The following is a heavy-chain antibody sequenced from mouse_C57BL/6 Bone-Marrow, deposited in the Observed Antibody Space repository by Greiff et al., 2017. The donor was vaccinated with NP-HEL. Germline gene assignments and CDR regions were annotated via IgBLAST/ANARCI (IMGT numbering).Heavy chain of an antibody. CDR3: ARGIYYDYPLDY. CDR2: INYDGSST. Sequence: LQQSEGGLVQPGSSMKLSCTASGFTFSDYYMAWVRQVPEKGLEWVANINYDGSSTYYLDSLKSRFIISRDNAKNILYLQMSSLKSEDTATYYCARGIYYDYPLDYWGQGTSVTVSS. J-gene: IGHJ4*01. V-gene: IGHV5-16*01. CDR1: GFTFSDYY. D-gene: IGHD2-4*01.